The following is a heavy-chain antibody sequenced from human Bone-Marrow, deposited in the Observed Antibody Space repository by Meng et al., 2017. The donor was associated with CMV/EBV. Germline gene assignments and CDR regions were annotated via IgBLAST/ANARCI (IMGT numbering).Heavy chain of an antibody. Sequence: SETLSLTCTVSGGSISSSSYYWGWIRQPPGKGLEWIGSIYYSGSTYYNPSLKSRVTISVDTSKNQFSLKLSSVTAADTAVYYCECFTMVRGVLVDAFDIWGQGTMVTVSS. J-gene: IGHJ3*02. V-gene: IGHV4-39*07. D-gene: IGHD3-10*01. CDR1: GGSISSSSYY. CDR3: ECFTMVRGVLVDAFDI. CDR2: IYYSGST.